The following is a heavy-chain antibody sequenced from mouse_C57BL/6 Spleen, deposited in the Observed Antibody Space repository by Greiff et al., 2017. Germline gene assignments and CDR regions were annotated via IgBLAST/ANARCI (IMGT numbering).Heavy chain of an antibody. V-gene: IGHV5-12*01. D-gene: IGHD1-1*01. CDR2: ISNGGGST. Sequence: DVMLVESGGGLVQPGGSLKLSCAASGFTFSDYYMYWVRQTPEKRLEWVAYISNGGGSTYYPDTVKGRFTISRDNAKNTLYLQMSRLKSEDTAMYYCARQMNYGSSYAWYFDVWGTGTTVTVSS. J-gene: IGHJ1*03. CDR1: GFTFSDYY. CDR3: ARQMNYGSSYAWYFDV.